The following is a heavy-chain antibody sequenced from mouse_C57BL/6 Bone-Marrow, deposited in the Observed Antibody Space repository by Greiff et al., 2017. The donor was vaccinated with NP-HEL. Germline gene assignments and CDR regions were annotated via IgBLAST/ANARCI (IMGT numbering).Heavy chain of an antibody. D-gene: IGHD2-3*01. CDR1: GYTFTDYY. CDR3: ARGGTRWFPGGFAY. CDR2: IFPGSGST. J-gene: IGHJ3*01. Sequence: VQLQQSGPELVKPGASVKISCKASGYTFTDYYINWVKQRPGQGLEWIGWIFPGSGSTYYNEKFKGKATLTAAKSSSTAYMQLSSLTSEGSAVDFWARGGTRWFPGGFAYWGQGTLVTVSA. V-gene: IGHV1-75*01.